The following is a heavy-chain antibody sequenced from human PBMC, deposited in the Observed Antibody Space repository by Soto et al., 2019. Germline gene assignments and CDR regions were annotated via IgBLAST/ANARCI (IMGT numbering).Heavy chain of an antibody. J-gene: IGHJ6*02. V-gene: IGHV1-69*12. Sequence: QVQLVQSGAEVKKPGSSVKVSCKASGGTFSSYAISWVRQAPGQGLEWMGGIIPIFGTANYAQKFQGRVTITADESTSRAYMELSSLRYEDTAVYYCAREQGGDYAACYYYGMDVWGQGTTVTVSS. CDR1: GGTFSSYA. CDR2: IIPIFGTA. D-gene: IGHD4-17*01. CDR3: AREQGGDYAACYYYGMDV.